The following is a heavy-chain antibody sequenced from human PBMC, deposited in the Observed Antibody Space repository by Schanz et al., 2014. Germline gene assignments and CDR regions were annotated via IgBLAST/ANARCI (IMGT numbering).Heavy chain of an antibody. D-gene: IGHD5-18*01. CDR2: ISYDGTNE. J-gene: IGHJ4*02. CDR1: GFIFTSYS. V-gene: IGHV3-30*18. CDR3: AKDRGDGYSNGIFQY. Sequence: VQLVESGGGLVKSGGSLRLSCATSGFIFTSYSMHWVRQAPGKGLEWVAVISYDGTNEYYAESVKGRFTISRDNAKNTFYLHMNSLRNEDTAVYFCAKDRGDGYSNGIFQYWGLGTLVTVSS.